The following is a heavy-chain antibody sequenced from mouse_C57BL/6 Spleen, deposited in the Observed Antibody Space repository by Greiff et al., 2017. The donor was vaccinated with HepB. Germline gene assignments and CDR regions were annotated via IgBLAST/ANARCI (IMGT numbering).Heavy chain of an antibody. J-gene: IGHJ1*03. V-gene: IGHV1-69*01. CDR2: IDPSDSYT. CDR1: GYTFTSYW. D-gene: IGHD3-1*01. Sequence: VQLQQSGAELVMPGASVKLSCKASGYTFTSYWMHWVKQRPGQGLEWIGEIDPSDSYTNYNQKFKGKSTLTVDKSSSTAYMQLSSLTSEDSAVYYCARGHRPYWYFDVWGTGTTVTVSS. CDR3: ARGHRPYWYFDV.